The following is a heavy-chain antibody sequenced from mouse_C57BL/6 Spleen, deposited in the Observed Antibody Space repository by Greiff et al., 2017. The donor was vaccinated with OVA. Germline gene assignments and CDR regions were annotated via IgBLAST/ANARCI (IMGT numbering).Heavy chain of an antibody. Sequence: SGPGILQPSQTLSLTCSFSGFSLSTFGMGVGWIRQPSGKGLEWLAHIWWDDDKYYNPALKSRLTISKDTSKNQVFLKIANVDTADTATYYCARIPYYYGSSSLYAMDYWGQGTSVTVSS. CDR3: ARIPYYYGSSSLYAMDY. V-gene: IGHV8-8*01. CDR1: GFSLSTFGMG. CDR2: IWWDDDK. J-gene: IGHJ4*01. D-gene: IGHD1-1*01.